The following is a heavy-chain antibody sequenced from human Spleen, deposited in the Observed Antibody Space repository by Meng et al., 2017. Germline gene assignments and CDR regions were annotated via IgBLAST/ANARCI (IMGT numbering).Heavy chain of an antibody. CDR3: ARPSVAGNWYFDL. V-gene: IGHV7-4-1*02. J-gene: IGHJ2*01. Sequence: QVQLVQSGGEVKKPGASVKVSCKASGYTFSSYGISWVRQAPGQGLEWMGWINTNTGNPTYAQGFTGRFVFSLDTSVSTAYLQISSLKAEDTAVYYCARPSVAGNWYFDLWGRGTLVTVSS. D-gene: IGHD6-19*01. CDR1: GYTFSSYG. CDR2: INTNTGNP.